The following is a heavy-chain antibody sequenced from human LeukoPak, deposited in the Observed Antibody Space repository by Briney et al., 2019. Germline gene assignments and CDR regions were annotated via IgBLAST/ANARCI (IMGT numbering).Heavy chain of an antibody. J-gene: IGHJ4*02. Sequence: ASVKVSCKASGYTFTSYYMHWVRQAPGQGLEWMGIINPIGGSTSYAQKFQGRVTMTRDTSTSTVYMDMSSLRSEDTAVYYCARAERTILTGYYFYYFDYWGQGTLVTVSS. CDR3: ARAERTILTGYYFYYFDY. V-gene: IGHV1-46*01. CDR2: INPIGGST. D-gene: IGHD3-9*01. CDR1: GYTFTSYY.